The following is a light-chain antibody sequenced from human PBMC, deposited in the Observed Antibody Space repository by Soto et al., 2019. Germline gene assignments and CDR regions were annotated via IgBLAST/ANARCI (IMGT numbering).Light chain of an antibody. CDR2: GAS. V-gene: IGKV3-20*01. Sequence: EIVMTQSPATLSVSPGERATLSCRASQSVSNNVAWYQQKPGQAPRLLIYGASSRATGIPDRFGGSGSGTDFTLTISRLEPDDFAVYYCQQYSSFPRTFGQGTKVDIK. CDR1: QSVSNN. J-gene: IGKJ1*01. CDR3: QQYSSFPRT.